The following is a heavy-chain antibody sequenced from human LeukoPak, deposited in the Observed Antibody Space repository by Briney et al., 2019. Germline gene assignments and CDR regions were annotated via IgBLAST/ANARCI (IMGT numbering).Heavy chain of an antibody. CDR2: INHSGST. J-gene: IGHJ4*02. D-gene: IGHD5-24*01. CDR3: ARHRSGWLQSSFDY. Sequence: SETLSLTCAVYGGSFSGYYWSWIRQPPGKGLEWIGEINHSGSTNYNPSLKNRVTISVDTSKNQFSLKLSSVTAADTAVYYCARHRSGWLQSSFDYWGQGTLVTVSS. V-gene: IGHV4-34*01. CDR1: GGSFSGYY.